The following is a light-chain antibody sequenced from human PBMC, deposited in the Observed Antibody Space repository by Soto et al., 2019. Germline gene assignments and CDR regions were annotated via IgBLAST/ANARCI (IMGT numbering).Light chain of an antibody. V-gene: IGLV2-8*01. Sequence: QSALTQPPSASGSPGQPVTISCTGTSTYVGGYDFVSWYQQHPGKAPKLMIYGVNKRFSGVPHRFSGSKSGNTASLTVSGLQPEDEADYFCTSYGGNNNVILFGGGTKLTVL. J-gene: IGLJ2*01. CDR3: TSYGGNNNVIL. CDR2: GVN. CDR1: STYVGGYDF.